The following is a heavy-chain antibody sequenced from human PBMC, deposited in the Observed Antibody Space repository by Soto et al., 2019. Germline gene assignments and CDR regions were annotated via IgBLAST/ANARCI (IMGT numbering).Heavy chain of an antibody. CDR3: AREVVVAATSLLFDY. Sequence: GGSLRLSCAASGFTFSSYGMHWVRQAPGKGLEWVAVIWYDGSNKYYADSVKGRFTISRDNSKNTLYLQMNSLRAEDTAVYYCAREVVVAATSLLFDYWGQGTLVTVSS. V-gene: IGHV3-33*01. J-gene: IGHJ4*02. D-gene: IGHD2-15*01. CDR1: GFTFSSYG. CDR2: IWYDGSNK.